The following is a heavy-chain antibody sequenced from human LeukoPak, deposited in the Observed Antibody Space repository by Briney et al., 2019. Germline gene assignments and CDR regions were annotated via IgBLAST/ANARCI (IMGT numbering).Heavy chain of an antibody. CDR2: IYTSGST. CDR3: ARDIAAAGTYYYYMDV. D-gene: IGHD6-13*01. J-gene: IGHJ6*03. V-gene: IGHV4-4*07. Sequence: SETLSLTCTVSGGSISSYYWSWIRQPAGKGLEWIGRIYTSGSTNYNPSLKSRATMSVDTSKNQFSLKLSSVTAADTAVYYCARDIAAAGTYYYYMDVWGKGTTVTVSS. CDR1: GGSISSYY.